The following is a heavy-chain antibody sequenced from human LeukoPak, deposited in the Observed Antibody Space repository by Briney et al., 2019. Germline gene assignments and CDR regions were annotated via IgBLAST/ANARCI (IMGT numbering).Heavy chain of an antibody. CDR1: EFTFTTYG. Sequence: GGSLRLSCAASEFTFTTYGMHWVRQAPGKGLECVAFIYYDGSNIYYADYVKGRFTISRDISKNTLYLQMDSLRAEDTAIYYCARDWKTNSFDYWGQGTLVTVSS. J-gene: IGHJ4*02. CDR3: ARDWKTNSFDY. D-gene: IGHD1-1*01. V-gene: IGHV3-33*01. CDR2: IYYDGSNI.